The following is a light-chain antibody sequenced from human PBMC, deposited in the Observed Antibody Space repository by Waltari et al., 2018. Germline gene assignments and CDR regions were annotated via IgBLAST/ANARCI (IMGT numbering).Light chain of an antibody. V-gene: IGKV1-39*01. CDR1: QSISSY. J-gene: IGKJ2*01. CDR3: QQSYSTLYT. Sequence: DIQMTQSPSSLSASVGDRVTLTCRANQSISSYLNWYQQKPGKAPKLLIYAASSLQSGVPSRFSGSGSGTDFTLTISSLQPEDFATYYCQQSYSTLYTFGQGTKLEIK. CDR2: AAS.